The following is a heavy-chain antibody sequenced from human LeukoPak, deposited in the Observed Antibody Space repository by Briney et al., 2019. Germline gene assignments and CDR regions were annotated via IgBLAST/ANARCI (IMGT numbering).Heavy chain of an antibody. Sequence: SETLSLTCTVSGGSISSSSYYWGWIRQPPGKGLEWIGSIYYSGSTYYNPSLKSRVTISVDTSKNQFSLKLSSVTAADTAVYYCASGYSGYLFAFDIWRQGTMVTVSS. CDR1: GGSISSSSYY. V-gene: IGHV4-39*01. CDR3: ASGYSGYLFAFDI. D-gene: IGHD5-12*01. J-gene: IGHJ3*02. CDR2: IYYSGST.